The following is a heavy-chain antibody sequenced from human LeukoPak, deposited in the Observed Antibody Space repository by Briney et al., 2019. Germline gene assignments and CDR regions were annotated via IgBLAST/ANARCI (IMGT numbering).Heavy chain of an antibody. V-gene: IGHV4-39*01. D-gene: IGHD1-7*01. CDR2: IYYSGST. CDR3: ATSGGLELPYYYGMDV. J-gene: IGHJ6*02. Sequence: SETLSLTCTVSGGSISSSSYYWGWLRQPPGKGLEWIGSIYYSGSTYYNPSLKSRVTISVDTSKNQFSLKLSSVTAADTAVYYCATSGGLELPYYYGMDVWGQGTTVTVSS. CDR1: GGSISSSSYY.